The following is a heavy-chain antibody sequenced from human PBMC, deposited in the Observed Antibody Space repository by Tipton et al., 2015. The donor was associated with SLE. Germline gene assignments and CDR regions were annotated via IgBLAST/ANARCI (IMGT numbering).Heavy chain of an antibody. CDR2: ISSSGVVA. Sequence: SLRLSCAVSGFTFSEYEMNWVRQAPGKGLEWISVISSSGVVAYYADSVKGRFTISRDNAKNALYLQMNGLRAEDTAVYYCVRESWNYHPDPFDFWGQGTVVTVSS. D-gene: IGHD1-7*01. CDR1: GFTFSEYE. V-gene: IGHV3-48*03. J-gene: IGHJ3*01. CDR3: VRESWNYHPDPFDF.